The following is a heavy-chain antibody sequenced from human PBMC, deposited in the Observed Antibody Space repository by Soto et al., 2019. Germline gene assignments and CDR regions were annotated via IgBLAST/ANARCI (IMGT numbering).Heavy chain of an antibody. CDR2: ISYDGNIK. CDR1: AFSFSHYA. J-gene: IGHJ6*02. D-gene: IGHD2-15*01. CDR3: ARAGYCSGGRCYSPYYYYYGMDV. V-gene: IGHV3-30-3*01. Sequence: LRLSCGASAFSFSHYAMHWVRQAPGKGLECVAVISYDGNIKRYADSVKGRFTISRDNSENTLYLQMNSLSPEDTAVYYCARAGYCSGGRCYSPYYYYYGMDVWGQGTTVTVSS.